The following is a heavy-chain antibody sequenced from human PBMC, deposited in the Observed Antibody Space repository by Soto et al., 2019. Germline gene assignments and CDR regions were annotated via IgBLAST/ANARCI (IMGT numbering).Heavy chain of an antibody. Sequence: ASVMVSCKASGYAFTSYGISWVPQAPGQGLEWMGWISASNGHTNYAQKLQGRVTMTTDTSTSIAYMELRSLRSDDTAVYYCARAPPLGYCTNGVCYHFEYWAQGTFVTVSS. V-gene: IGHV1-18*04. CDR3: ARAPPLGYCTNGVCYHFEY. D-gene: IGHD2-8*01. CDR2: ISASNGHT. CDR1: GYAFTSYG. J-gene: IGHJ4*02.